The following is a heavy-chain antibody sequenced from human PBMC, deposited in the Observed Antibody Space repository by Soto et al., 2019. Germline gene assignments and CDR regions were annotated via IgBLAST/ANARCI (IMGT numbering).Heavy chain of an antibody. J-gene: IGHJ4*02. Sequence: QVQLQESGPGLVKPSQTPSLTCTVSGGSISSGGYYWSWIRQHPGKGLEWIGYIYYSGSTYYNPSLKSRVTISVDTSKNQFSLKLSSVTAADTAVYYCARGSRGVVAATPYFDYWGQGTLVTVSS. V-gene: IGHV4-31*03. CDR1: GGSISSGGYY. D-gene: IGHD2-15*01. CDR2: IYYSGST. CDR3: ARGSRGVVAATPYFDY.